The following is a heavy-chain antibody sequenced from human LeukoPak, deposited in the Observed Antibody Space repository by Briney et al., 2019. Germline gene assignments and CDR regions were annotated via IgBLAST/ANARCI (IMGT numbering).Heavy chain of an antibody. D-gene: IGHD2-21*01. J-gene: IGHJ4*02. CDR3: ARARLAMSDVFDS. CDR1: GHSVSSYY. V-gene: IGHV4-59*02. Sequence: PSETLSLTCSVSGHSVSSYYWIWIRQPPGKGLEWIGYVYHSGSTNYNPSLNSRVTISLGTSKNQFSLKLTSVTAADTAVYYCARARLAMSDVFDSWGQGTLVTVSS. CDR2: VYHSGST.